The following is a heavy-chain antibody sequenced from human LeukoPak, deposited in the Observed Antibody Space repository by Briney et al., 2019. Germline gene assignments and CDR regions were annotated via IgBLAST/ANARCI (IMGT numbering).Heavy chain of an antibody. D-gene: IGHD4/OR15-4a*01. CDR1: GFTFSSYG. J-gene: IGHJ4*02. Sequence: GGSLRLSCAASGFTFSSYGMHWVRQAPGKGLEWVSSISSSSSHIYYADSVKGRFTISRDNSKNTLYLQMNSLRAEDTAVYYCARRAGAYSHPYDYWGQGTLVTVSS. CDR3: ARRAGAYSHPYDY. V-gene: IGHV3-21*04. CDR2: ISSSSSHI.